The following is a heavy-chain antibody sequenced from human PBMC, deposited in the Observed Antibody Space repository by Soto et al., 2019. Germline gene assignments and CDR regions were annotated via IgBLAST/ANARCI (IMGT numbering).Heavy chain of an antibody. D-gene: IGHD3-16*01. CDR2: IYNGGSI. CDR1: GGSISGYY. J-gene: IGHJ4*02. Sequence: SETLSLTCTVSGGSISGYYWSWLRQPPGKGLEWIGEIYNGGSIYYNPSLKSRVTMSMDKSKNQFSLKLFYVTAADTAVYYCARDHAYSAYWAFDYWGQGALVTVSS. V-gene: IGHV4-59*12. CDR3: ARDHAYSAYWAFDY.